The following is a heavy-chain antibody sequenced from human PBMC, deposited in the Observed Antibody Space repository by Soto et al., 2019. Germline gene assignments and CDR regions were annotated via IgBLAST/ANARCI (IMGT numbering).Heavy chain of an antibody. Sequence: QVQLVQSGAEVKKPESSVKVSCKAPGGTFSTYAISWVRQAPGQGLEWMGGIIPMYGTANYAQRFQARVTITADESTNPVYMELSSLRSEDPAVYFCASGIQLWLRRINNGYSGWGQGTLVTVSS. V-gene: IGHV1-69*12. D-gene: IGHD5-18*01. CDR2: IIPMYGTA. J-gene: IGHJ4*02. CDR3: ASGIQLWLRRINNGYSG. CDR1: GGTFSTYA.